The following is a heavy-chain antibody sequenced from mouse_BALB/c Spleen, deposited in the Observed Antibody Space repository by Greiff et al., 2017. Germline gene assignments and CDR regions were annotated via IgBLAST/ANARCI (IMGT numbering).Heavy chain of an antibody. Sequence: EVKLMESGGGLVKPGGSLKLSCAASGFTFSDYYMYWVRQTPEKRLEWVATISDGGSYTYYPDSVKGRFTISRDNAKNNLYLQMSSLKSEDTAMYYCARDYGNYEAWFAYWGQGTLVTVSA. CDR3: ARDYGNYEAWFAY. CDR1: GFTFSDYY. CDR2: ISDGGSYT. D-gene: IGHD2-1*01. V-gene: IGHV5-4*02. J-gene: IGHJ3*01.